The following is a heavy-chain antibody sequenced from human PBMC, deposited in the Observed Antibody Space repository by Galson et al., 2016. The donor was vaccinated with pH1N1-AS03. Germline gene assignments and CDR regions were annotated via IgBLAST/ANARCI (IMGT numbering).Heavy chain of an antibody. Sequence: SVKVSCKASGLTFSSYAISWVRQAPGQGLEWMGGVKGVFRTTNYAQKFQGRITITMDQSTGTAYMEVSSLRAEDTAVYYCATAGNYFDIRRFDYWGQGTTVTVSS. V-gene: IGHV1-69*05. J-gene: IGHJ4*03. D-gene: IGHD3-9*01. CDR1: GLTFSSYA. CDR3: ATAGNYFDIRRFDY. CDR2: VKGVFRTT.